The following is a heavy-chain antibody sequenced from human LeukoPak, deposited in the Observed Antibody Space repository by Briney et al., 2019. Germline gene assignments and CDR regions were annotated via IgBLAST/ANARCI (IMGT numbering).Heavy chain of an antibody. CDR1: GFTFSDYY. J-gene: IGHJ4*02. CDR2: ISSSGSTI. V-gene: IGHV3-11*01. CDR3: ARLLRFSGVYLDY. Sequence: GGSLRLSCAASGFTFSDYYRSWIRQAPGKGLEWVSYISSSGSTIYYADSVKGRFTISRDNAKNSLYLQMNSLRAEDTAVYYCARLLRFSGVYLDYWGQGTLVTVSS.